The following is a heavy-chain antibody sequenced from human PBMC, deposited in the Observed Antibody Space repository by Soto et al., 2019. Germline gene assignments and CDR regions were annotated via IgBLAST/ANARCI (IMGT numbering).Heavy chain of an antibody. CDR3: AADYSSGWYHPYYYYYGMDV. CDR1: GFTFTSSA. Sequence: ASVKVSCKASGFTFTSSAVQWVRQARGQRLEWIGWIVVGSGNTNYAQKFQERVTITRDMSTSTAYMELSSLRSEDTAAYYCAADYSSGWYHPYYYYYGMDVWGQGTTVTVSS. D-gene: IGHD6-19*01. CDR2: IVVGSGNT. V-gene: IGHV1-58*01. J-gene: IGHJ6*02.